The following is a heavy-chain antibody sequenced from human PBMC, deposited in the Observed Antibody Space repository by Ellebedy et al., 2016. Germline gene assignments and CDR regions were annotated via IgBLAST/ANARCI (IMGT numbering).Heavy chain of an antibody. D-gene: IGHD1-26*01. V-gene: IGHV4-4*07. Sequence: SETLSLXCTVSGASINSYYWNWIRQPAGKGLEWLGRIYTSGSTNFNPSFKNRVTMPVDTSKNEFSLKLSSVTAADTAVYYCARGRKVGTTDLGYWGQGTQVTVSS. CDR1: GASINSYY. J-gene: IGHJ4*02. CDR2: IYTSGST. CDR3: ARGRKVGTTDLGY.